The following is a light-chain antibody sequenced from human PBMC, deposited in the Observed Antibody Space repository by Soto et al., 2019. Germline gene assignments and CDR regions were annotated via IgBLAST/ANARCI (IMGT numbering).Light chain of an antibody. CDR3: CSYTSISTSAV. CDR1: SSDIGDYTH. J-gene: IGLJ2*01. CDR2: EVS. Sequence: QSALTQPASVSGSPGQSITISCTGTSSDIGDYTHVSWYQQHPGKAPKLIIYEVSDRPSGVSNRFSGSKSGNTASLTISGLQTEDEAYYYCCSYTSISTSAVFGGGTKLTVL. V-gene: IGLV2-14*01.